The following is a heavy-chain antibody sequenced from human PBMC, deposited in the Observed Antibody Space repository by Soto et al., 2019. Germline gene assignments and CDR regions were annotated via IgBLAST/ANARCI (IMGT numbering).Heavy chain of an antibody. CDR2: IYSGGDT. D-gene: IGHD3-10*01. Sequence: EVQLVESGGGLVQPGGSLRLSCTASGFAVRHNYMTWVRQAPGKGLEWVSLIYSGGDTAYADSVKGRLTISRHTSQNTLYLQMNGLRAEDTAVYYWARKTDSIPSGGDVWGKGTAVTVSS. V-gene: IGHV3-53*04. CDR3: ARKTDSIPSGGDV. CDR1: GFAVRHNY. J-gene: IGHJ6*04.